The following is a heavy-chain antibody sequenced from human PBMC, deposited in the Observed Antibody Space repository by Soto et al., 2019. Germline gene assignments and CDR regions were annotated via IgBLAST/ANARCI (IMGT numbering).Heavy chain of an antibody. J-gene: IGHJ4*02. Sequence: ASVKVSCKASGYTFTGYYMHWVRQAPGQGLEWMGWINPNSGGTNYAQKFQGKVTMTADTSTSTAYMELNTLTSDDTAMYYCARGPPSGSFSLTPRYWGQGTLVTVSS. V-gene: IGHV1-2*02. CDR3: ARGPPSGSFSLTPRY. D-gene: IGHD1-26*01. CDR2: INPNSGGT. CDR1: GYTFTGYY.